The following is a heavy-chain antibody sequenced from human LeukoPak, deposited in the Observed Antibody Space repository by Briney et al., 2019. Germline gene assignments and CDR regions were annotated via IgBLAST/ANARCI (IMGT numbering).Heavy chain of an antibody. CDR2: ISYDGTNN. Sequence: GRSLRLSCAASGFTFSNYDMHWVRQAPGKGLEWVAVISYDGTNNYYADSVKGRFTISRDNSKNTLHLQMNSLRAEDTAVYYCAKDDRGNEAPFDYWGQGTLVTVSS. J-gene: IGHJ4*02. CDR3: AKDDRGNEAPFDY. CDR1: GFTFSNYD. V-gene: IGHV3-30*18.